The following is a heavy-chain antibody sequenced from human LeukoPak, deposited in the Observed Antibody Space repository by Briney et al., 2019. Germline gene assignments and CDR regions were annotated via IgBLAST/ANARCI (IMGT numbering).Heavy chain of an antibody. Sequence: GRSLRLSCAASGFTFSSYGMHWVRQAPGKGLEWVAVIWYDGSNKYYADSVKGRFTISRDNSKNTLYLQMNSLRAEDTAVYYCARVSYYYGSGSSFYYYYGMDVWGQGTTVTVSS. CDR2: IWYDGSNK. CDR3: ARVSYYYGSGSSFYYYYGMDV. CDR1: GFTFSSYG. D-gene: IGHD3-10*01. J-gene: IGHJ6*02. V-gene: IGHV3-33*01.